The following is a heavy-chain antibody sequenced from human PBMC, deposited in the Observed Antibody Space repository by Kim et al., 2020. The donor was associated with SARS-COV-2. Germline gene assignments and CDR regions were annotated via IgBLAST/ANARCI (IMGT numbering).Heavy chain of an antibody. V-gene: IGHV3-48*02. J-gene: IGHJ4*02. Sequence: ADSVKRRLAISRNNARNSLYLQMNSLRDEDTAVYYCARDRNDYGAALFDYWGQGTLVTVSS. CDR3: ARDRNDYGAALFDY. D-gene: IGHD4-17*01.